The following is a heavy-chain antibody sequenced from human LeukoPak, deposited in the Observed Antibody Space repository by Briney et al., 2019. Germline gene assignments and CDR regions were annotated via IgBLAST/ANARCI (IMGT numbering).Heavy chain of an antibody. V-gene: IGHV4-59*01. D-gene: IGHD3-3*01. Sequence: SETLSPTCTVSGGSISSYYWSWIRQPPGKGLEWIGYIYYSGSTNYNPSLKSRVTISVDTSKNQFSLKLSSVTAADTAVYYCARSPGLYYDFWSAYPIYLDYWRRASQVTVSS. CDR3: ARSPGLYYDFWSAYPIYLDY. CDR2: IYYSGST. CDR1: GGSISSYY. J-gene: IGHJ4*01.